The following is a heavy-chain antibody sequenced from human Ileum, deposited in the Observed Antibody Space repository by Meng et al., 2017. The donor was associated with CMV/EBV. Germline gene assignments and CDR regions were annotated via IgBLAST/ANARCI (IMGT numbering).Heavy chain of an antibody. CDR3: ARGLKGYCSGGSCYLDY. Sequence: GESLKISCAASGFTFDDSPMSWVRQAPGKGLEWVSAINSNGDSTGYADSVKGRFTISRDNAKNSLYLQMNSLRAEDTALYYCARGLKGYCSGGSCYLDYWGQGTLVTVSS. CDR1: GFTFDDSP. J-gene: IGHJ4*02. D-gene: IGHD2-15*01. CDR2: INSNGDST. V-gene: IGHV3-20*04.